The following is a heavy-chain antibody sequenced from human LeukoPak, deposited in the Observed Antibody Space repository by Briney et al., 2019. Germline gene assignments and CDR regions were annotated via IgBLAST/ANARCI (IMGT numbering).Heavy chain of an antibody. Sequence: SETLSLTCTVSGGSISSYYWSWIRQPPGKGLEWIGYIYYSGSTNYNPSLKSRVTISVDTSKNQFSLKLSSVTAADTAVYYCARDVIANGDLDYLDFWGQGTLVTVSS. CDR1: GGSISSYY. CDR2: IYYSGST. D-gene: IGHD4-17*01. J-gene: IGHJ4*02. CDR3: ARDVIANGDLDYLDF. V-gene: IGHV4-59*01.